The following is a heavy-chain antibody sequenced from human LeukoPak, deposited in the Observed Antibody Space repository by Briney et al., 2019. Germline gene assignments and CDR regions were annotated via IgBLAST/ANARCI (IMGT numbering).Heavy chain of an antibody. CDR2: FSAYNGNT. CDR3: ARGLGQWLVPHYYYMDV. D-gene: IGHD6-19*01. V-gene: IGHV1-18*01. J-gene: IGHJ6*03. Sequence: ASVKVSCKASGYTFTSYGISWVRQAPGQGLEWMGWFSAYNGNTNYAQKLQGRVTMTTDTSTSTAYMELRSLRSDDTAVYYCARGLGQWLVPHYYYMDVWGKGTTVTISS. CDR1: GYTFTSYG.